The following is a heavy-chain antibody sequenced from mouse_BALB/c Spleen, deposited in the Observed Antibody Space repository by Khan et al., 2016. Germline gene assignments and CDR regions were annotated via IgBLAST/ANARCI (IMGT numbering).Heavy chain of an antibody. Sequence: IQLVQSGPELVKPGASVKVSCKASGYAFTSYNMYWVKQSHGKSLEWIGYIDPYNGGTNYNQKFKGKATLTVDKSSSTAYMHLNSLTSEDSAVYYCAREGLTTVVAKGLDYWGQGTTLTVSS. V-gene: IGHV1S135*01. CDR1: GYAFTSYN. D-gene: IGHD1-1*01. CDR3: AREGLTTVVAKGLDY. CDR2: IDPYNGGT. J-gene: IGHJ2*01.